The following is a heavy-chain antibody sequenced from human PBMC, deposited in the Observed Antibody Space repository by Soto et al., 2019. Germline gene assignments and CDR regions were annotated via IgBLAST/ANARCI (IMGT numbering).Heavy chain of an antibody. Sequence: PSETLSLTCTVSGSTISGFYWNWIRKSAGKGLEWIGRIYATGTTDYNPSLKSRVMMSVDTSKKQFSLKLSSVTAADTAVYYCVRDGTKTLRDGFDPWGQGISVTVSS. CDR3: VRDGTKTLRDGFDP. CDR1: GSTISGFY. V-gene: IGHV4-4*07. CDR2: IYATGTT. J-gene: IGHJ5*02. D-gene: IGHD1-1*01.